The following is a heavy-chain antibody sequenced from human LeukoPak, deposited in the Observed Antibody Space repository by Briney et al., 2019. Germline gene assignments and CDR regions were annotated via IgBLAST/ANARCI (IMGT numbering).Heavy chain of an antibody. CDR1: GYTFTSYG. J-gene: IGHJ5*02. V-gene: IGHV1-18*01. CDR3: ARVITMVRGVFNWFDP. CDR2: ISAYNGNT. D-gene: IGHD3-10*01. Sequence: ASVKVSCKASGYTFTSYGISWVRQAPGQGLEWMGWISAYNGNTNYAQKLQGRVTTTTDTSTSTAYMELRSLRSDDTAVYYCARVITMVRGVFNWFDPWGQGTLVTVSS.